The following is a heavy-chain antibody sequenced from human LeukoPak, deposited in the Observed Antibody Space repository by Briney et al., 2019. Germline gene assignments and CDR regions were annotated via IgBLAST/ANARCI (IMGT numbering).Heavy chain of an antibody. CDR2: INPSGGST. CDR1: GYTFTSCY. Sequence: GASVKVSCKASGYTFTSCYMHWVRQAPGQGLEWMGIINPSGGSTSYAQKFQGRVTMTRDTSTSTVYMELSSLRSEDTAVYYCSGEGRVRGVIQPQSFDYWGQGTLVTVSS. J-gene: IGHJ4*02. D-gene: IGHD3-10*01. CDR3: SGEGRVRGVIQPQSFDY. V-gene: IGHV1-46*01.